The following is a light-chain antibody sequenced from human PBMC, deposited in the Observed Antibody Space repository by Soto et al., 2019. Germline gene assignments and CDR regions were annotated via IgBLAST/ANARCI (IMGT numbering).Light chain of an antibody. CDR2: DAS. CDR1: EKINKW. Sequence: IQMTQSPSTLSASVGDRVTITGRASEKINKWLAWYQQKPGKAPKLLISDASSLESGVPSRFSGSGSGTDFTITISSLEPEDFAVYYCQQRSNFITFGQGTRLEIK. V-gene: IGKV1-5*01. J-gene: IGKJ5*01. CDR3: QQRSNFIT.